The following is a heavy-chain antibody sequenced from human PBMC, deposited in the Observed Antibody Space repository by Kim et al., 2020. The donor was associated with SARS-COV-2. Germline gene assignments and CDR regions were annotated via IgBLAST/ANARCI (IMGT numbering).Heavy chain of an antibody. J-gene: IGHJ6*02. CDR1: GGSFSGYY. Sequence: SETLSLTCAVSGGSFSGYYWSWIRQPPGKGLEWIGEINHSGSTNYNPSLKSRVTISVDTSKNQFSLKLSSVTAADTAVYYCARRAYYDILTGYFYYYYGMDVWGQGTTVTVSS. D-gene: IGHD3-9*01. CDR2: INHSGST. CDR3: ARRAYYDILTGYFYYYYGMDV. V-gene: IGHV4-34*01.